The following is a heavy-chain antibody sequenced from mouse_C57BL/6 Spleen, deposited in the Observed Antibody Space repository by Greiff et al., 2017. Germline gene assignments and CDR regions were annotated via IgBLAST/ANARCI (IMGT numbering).Heavy chain of an antibody. D-gene: IGHD2-3*01. V-gene: IGHV1-82*01. J-gene: IGHJ1*03. Sequence: QVQLQQSGPELVKPGASVKISCKASGYAFSSSWMNWVKQRPGKGLEWIGRIYPGDGDTNYNGKFKGKATLTADKSSSTAYMQLSSLTSEDSAVYFCARHRYDGYCWYFDVQGTGATVTVS. CDR2: IYPGDGDT. CDR1: GYAFSSSW. CDR3: ARHRYDGYCWYFDV.